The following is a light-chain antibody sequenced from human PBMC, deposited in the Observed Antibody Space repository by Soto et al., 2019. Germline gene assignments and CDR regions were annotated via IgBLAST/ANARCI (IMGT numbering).Light chain of an antibody. J-gene: IGKJ4*01. V-gene: IGKV1D-8*02. CDR3: QQYYSFPLT. Sequence: AIWMTQYTSVLTASTGDRVTISGRMSQGISSYVAWYQQEPGKAPELLIYAASTLQSGVPSRFSGSGSGTDITLTISCLQSEDFATYYCQQYYSFPLTFGGGTKVDIK. CDR2: AAS. CDR1: QGISSY.